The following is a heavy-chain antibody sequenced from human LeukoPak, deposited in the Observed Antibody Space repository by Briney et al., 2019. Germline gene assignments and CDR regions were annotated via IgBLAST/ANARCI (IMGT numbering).Heavy chain of an antibody. V-gene: IGHV3-7*03. CDR2: IKEDGSEE. J-gene: IGHJ4*02. CDR3: STHDKNCYPNDY. D-gene: IGHD3-22*01. CDR1: GFTFSRYW. Sequence: PGGSLRLSCAASGFTFSRYWMSWVRQAPGKGLEWVANIKEDGSEEYYADSVKGRITLSRDNTKNSMYLQMNNLRVQSTAFYYCSTHDKNCYPNDYWGQGTLVTVSS.